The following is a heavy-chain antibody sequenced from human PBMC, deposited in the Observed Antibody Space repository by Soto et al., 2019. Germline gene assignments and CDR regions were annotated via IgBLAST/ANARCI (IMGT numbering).Heavy chain of an antibody. CDR2: INPNSGGT. CDR1: GYTFTGYY. V-gene: IGHV1-2*04. Sequence: ASVKVSCKASGYTFTGYYMHWVRQAPGQGLEWMGWINPNSGGTNYAQKFQGWVTMTRDTSISTAYMELSRLRSDDTAVYYCARDQKCSGGSCLGYYYYYGMDVWGQGTTVTVSS. J-gene: IGHJ6*02. CDR3: ARDQKCSGGSCLGYYYYYGMDV. D-gene: IGHD2-15*01.